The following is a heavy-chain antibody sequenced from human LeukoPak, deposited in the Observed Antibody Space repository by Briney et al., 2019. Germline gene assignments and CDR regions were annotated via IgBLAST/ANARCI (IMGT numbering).Heavy chain of an antibody. D-gene: IGHD3-10*01. CDR2: ISSSRSRETM. J-gene: IGHJ4*02. CDR3: ARREWFGDLWPNFDH. Sequence: GGSLRLSCTASGFTFSPYTMNWVRQAPGRGLEWVSYISSSRSRETMYYADSVRGRFTISRDNAKNSLSLQMNSLRPEDTAVYFCARREWFGDLWPNFDHWGQGTLVSVSS. CDR1: GFTFSPYT. V-gene: IGHV3-48*04.